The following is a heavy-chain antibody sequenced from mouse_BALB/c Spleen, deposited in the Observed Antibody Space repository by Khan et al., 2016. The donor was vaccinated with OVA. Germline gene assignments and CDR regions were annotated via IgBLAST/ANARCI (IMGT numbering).Heavy chain of an antibody. CDR2: ISYSGST. V-gene: IGHV3-2*02. J-gene: IGHJ2*01. Sequence: EVQLVETGPGLVKPSQSLSLTCTVTGYSITSGYGWNWIRQFPGNKLEWMGYISYSGSTNYNPSLKRRIFITRDTSKYQFFLQLNSVTTEDTATYYCARTARIKYWGQGTTLTVSS. CDR1: GYSITSGYG. D-gene: IGHD1-2*01. CDR3: ARTARIKY.